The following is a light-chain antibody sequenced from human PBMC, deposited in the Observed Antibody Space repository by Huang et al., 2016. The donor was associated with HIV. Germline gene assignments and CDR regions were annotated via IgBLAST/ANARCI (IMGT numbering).Light chain of an antibody. CDR1: QSVSGN. V-gene: IGKV3-15*01. J-gene: IGKJ1*01. CDR3: HQYSYWPPT. Sequence: DSATLSCRASQSVSGNLAWYQQKPGQAPRLLIHSVSSRATGIPARFGGSGSRTDFTLTISSLQSEDFAVYYCHQYSYWPPTFGQGTKVEI. CDR2: SVS.